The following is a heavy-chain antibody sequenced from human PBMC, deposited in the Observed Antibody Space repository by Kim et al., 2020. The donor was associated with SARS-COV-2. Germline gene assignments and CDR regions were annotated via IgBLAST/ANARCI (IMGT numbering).Heavy chain of an antibody. D-gene: IGHD4-17*01. J-gene: IGHJ4*02. CDR3: ATRADYGGNPWFDY. Sequence: ADSGKGRFTSSRDNSENTMYLQVNSLRAEDTAVYYCATRADYGGNPWFDYWGQGTLVTVSS. V-gene: IGHV3-23*01.